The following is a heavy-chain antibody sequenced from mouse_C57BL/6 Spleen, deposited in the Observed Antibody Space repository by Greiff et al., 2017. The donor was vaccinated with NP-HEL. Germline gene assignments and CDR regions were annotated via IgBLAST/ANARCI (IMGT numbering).Heavy chain of an antibody. J-gene: IGHJ1*03. CDR3: ARRRGYGRGYFDV. Sequence: QVQLKQPGAELVRPGSSVKLSCKASGYTFTSYWMDWVKQRPGQGLEWIGNIYPSDSETHYNQKFKDKATLPVDKSSSTAYMQLSSLTSEDSAVYYCARRRGYGRGYFDVWGTGTTVTVSS. CDR1: GYTFTSYW. D-gene: IGHD1-2*01. CDR2: IYPSDSET. V-gene: IGHV1-61*01.